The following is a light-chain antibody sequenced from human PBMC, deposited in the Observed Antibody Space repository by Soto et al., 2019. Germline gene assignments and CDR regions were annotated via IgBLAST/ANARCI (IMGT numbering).Light chain of an antibody. J-gene: IGLJ2*01. CDR2: EVS. CDR1: SRNVGGYNY. V-gene: IGLV2-14*01. Sequence: QSALTQPASVSVSPGQSITISCTGTSRNVGGYNYVSWYHQHPGKAPKLMIYEVSNRPSGVSNRFSGSKSGKTASLTISGLQAEDEGDYYCSSYTGSSTLLFGGGTKVTVL. CDR3: SSYTGSSTLL.